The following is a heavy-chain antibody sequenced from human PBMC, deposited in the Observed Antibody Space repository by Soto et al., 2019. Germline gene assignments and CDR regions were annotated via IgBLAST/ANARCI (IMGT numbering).Heavy chain of an antibody. D-gene: IGHD3-22*01. Sequence: PGGSLRLSCAASGFTFSSYEMNWVRQAPGKGLEWVSYISSSGSTIYYADSVKGRFTISRDNAKNSLYLQMNSLRAEDTAVYYCARDQYYDSSGYYYEDPFDYWGQGTLVTVS. J-gene: IGHJ4*02. CDR1: GFTFSSYE. CDR2: ISSSGSTI. V-gene: IGHV3-48*03. CDR3: ARDQYYDSSGYYYEDPFDY.